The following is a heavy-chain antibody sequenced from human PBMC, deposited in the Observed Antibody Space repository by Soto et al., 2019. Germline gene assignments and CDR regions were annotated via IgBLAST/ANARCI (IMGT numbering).Heavy chain of an antibody. CDR3: ARRPIPGRFDY. CDR2: IDPNSGGT. V-gene: IGHV1-2*02. CDR1: AYTFTGYY. J-gene: IGHJ4*02. Sequence: QVQLVQSGAEVKKPGASVKVSCKASAYTFTGYYIHWVRQAPGQGLEWMGWIDPNSGGTNYAQKFQGRVTLTGDTSISTAYMELSRLTSDDTAVYYCARRPIPGRFDYWGQGTLVTVSS. D-gene: IGHD1-26*01.